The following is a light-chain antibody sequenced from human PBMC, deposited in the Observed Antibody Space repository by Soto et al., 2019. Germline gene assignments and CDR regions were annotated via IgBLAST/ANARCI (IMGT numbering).Light chain of an antibody. Sequence: MQLTQSPSALSASVGDRVTITCRASQSIATWLAWYQQKPGKAPKLLIFAASSLQSGVPSRFSGSRSGPDFTLTISSLQPEDFATYYCQQSYSSPPTFGQGTKVDNK. V-gene: IGKV1-39*01. J-gene: IGKJ1*01. CDR2: AAS. CDR1: QSIATW. CDR3: QQSYSSPPT.